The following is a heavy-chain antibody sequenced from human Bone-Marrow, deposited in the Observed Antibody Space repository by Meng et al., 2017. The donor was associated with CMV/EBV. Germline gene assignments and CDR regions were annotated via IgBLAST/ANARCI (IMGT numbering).Heavy chain of an antibody. CDR1: GFTFSSYA. V-gene: IGHV3-30-3*01. CDR3: AKDQSTFYAYFDY. Sequence: GESLKISCAASGFTFSSYAMHWVRQAPGKGLEWVAVISYDGSNKYYADSVKGRFTISRDNSKNTLYLQMNSLRAEDTAMYYCAKDQSTFYAYFDYWGQGALVTVSS. J-gene: IGHJ4*02. D-gene: IGHD3-16*01. CDR2: ISYDGSNK.